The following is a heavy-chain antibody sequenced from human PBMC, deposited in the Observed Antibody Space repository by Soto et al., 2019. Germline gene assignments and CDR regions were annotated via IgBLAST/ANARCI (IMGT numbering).Heavy chain of an antibody. CDR3: AGNFFSLMVRGVMSWFDP. D-gene: IGHD3-10*01. V-gene: IGHV4-38-2*01. J-gene: IGHJ5*02. Sequence: NPSETLSLTCAVSGYSISSGYYCGWIRQHPGKGLEWSGSIYHSGSTNNTSPKSRVTISLDTSKNKFPLKLTSVTAADTAVYYCAGNFFSLMVRGVMSWFDPWGQGTLVTVSS. CDR2: IYHSGST. CDR1: GYSISSGYY.